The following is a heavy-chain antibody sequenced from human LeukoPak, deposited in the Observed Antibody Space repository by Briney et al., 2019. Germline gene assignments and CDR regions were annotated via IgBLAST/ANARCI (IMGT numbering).Heavy chain of an antibody. Sequence: PGGSLRLSCAASGFTFSSYSMNWVRQAPGKGLEWVSSISSDNSYIYYADSVKGRFTISRDNAKNSLYLQMNSLRAEDTAVYYCATTSLGYCSSTSCYGGYFDYWGQGTLVTVSS. CDR1: GFTFSSYS. CDR2: ISSDNSYI. D-gene: IGHD2-2*01. CDR3: ATTSLGYCSSTSCYGGYFDY. V-gene: IGHV3-21*01. J-gene: IGHJ4*02.